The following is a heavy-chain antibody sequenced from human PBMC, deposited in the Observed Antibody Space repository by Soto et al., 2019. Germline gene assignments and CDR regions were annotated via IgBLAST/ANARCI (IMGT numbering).Heavy chain of an antibody. J-gene: IGHJ4*02. CDR1: GGSISSRSHY. V-gene: IGHV4-39*01. CDR2: SYYRGST. D-gene: IGHD3-3*01. Sequence: QLQLQESGPGLVKPSETLSLICTVSGGSISSRSHYWGWIRQSPGKHLEWIGSSYYRGSTHYNPSLKTRVTISVDTSKNLVSLKVYSVTAADTAVYYCATADGFGVVTPFFEYWGQGILVTVSS. CDR3: ATADGFGVVTPFFEY.